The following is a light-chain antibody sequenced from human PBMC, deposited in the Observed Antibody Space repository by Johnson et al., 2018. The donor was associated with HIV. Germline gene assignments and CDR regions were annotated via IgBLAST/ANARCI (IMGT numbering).Light chain of an antibody. CDR2: KDD. CDR3: GTWDNSLSTGAV. CDR1: SSNIGNNY. Sequence: QSVLTQPPSVSAAPGQKVTISCSGSSSNIGNNYVSWYQLLPGTAPRLLIYKDDKRPSGIPDRFSGSKSGTSATLGIAGLQTGDEADYDCGTWDNSLSTGAVFGTGTKVTVL. V-gene: IGLV1-51*02. J-gene: IGLJ1*01.